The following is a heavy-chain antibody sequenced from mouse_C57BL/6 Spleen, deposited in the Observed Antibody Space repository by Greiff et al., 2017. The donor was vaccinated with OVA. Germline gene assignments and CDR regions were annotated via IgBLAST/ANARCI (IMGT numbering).Heavy chain of an antibody. CDR2: IYPGDGDT. D-gene: IGHD1-1*01. Sequence: VQLQESGPELVKPGASVKISCKASGYAFSSSWMNWVKQRPGKGLEWIGRIYPGDGDTNYNGKFKGKATLTADKSSSTAYMQLSSLTSEDSAVYFCARWNYGSTWYFDVWGTGTTVTVSS. V-gene: IGHV1-82*01. J-gene: IGHJ1*03. CDR1: GYAFSSSW. CDR3: ARWNYGSTWYFDV.